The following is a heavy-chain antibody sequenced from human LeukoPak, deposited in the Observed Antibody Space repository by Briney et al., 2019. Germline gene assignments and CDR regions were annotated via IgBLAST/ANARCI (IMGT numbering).Heavy chain of an antibody. Sequence: ASVKVSCKASGYTFTGYYMHWVRQAPGQGLEWMGWINPNSGGTNYAQKFQGRVTLTRDTSFSTVYMHLSGQTLDDTAVYYCAKFWHSDCWGQGTLVTVS. J-gene: IGHJ4*02. CDR3: AKFWHSDC. CDR1: GYTFTGYY. V-gene: IGHV1-2*02. CDR2: INPNSGGT.